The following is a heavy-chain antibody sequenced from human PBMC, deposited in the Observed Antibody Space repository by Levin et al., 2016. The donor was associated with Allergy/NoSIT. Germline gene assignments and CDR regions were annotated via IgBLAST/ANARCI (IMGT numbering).Heavy chain of an antibody. CDR3: ARDLGEGRDDYDFWSGYRKYYYELDY. CDR2: ISGSGGST. D-gene: IGHD3-3*01. V-gene: IGHV3-23*01. Sequence: ETLSLTCAASGFTFSSYAMSWVRQAPGKGLEWVSAISGSGGSTYYADSVKGRFTISRDNSKNTLYLQMNSLRAEDTAVYYCARDLGEGRDDYDFWSGYRKYYYELDYWGQGTLVTVSS. CDR1: GFTFSSYA. J-gene: IGHJ4*02.